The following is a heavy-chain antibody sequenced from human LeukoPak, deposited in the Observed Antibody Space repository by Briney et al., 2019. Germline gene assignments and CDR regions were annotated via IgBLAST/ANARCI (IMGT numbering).Heavy chain of an antibody. V-gene: IGHV1-69*13. J-gene: IGHJ4*02. CDR2: IIPIFGTA. CDR1: GGTFSSYA. Sequence: ASVKVSCKASGGTFSSYAISWVRQAPGQGLEWMGGIIPIFGTANYAQKFQGRVTITADESTSTAYMELSSLRSEDTAVYYCASGGGFLEWLSINPDYFDYWGQGTLVTVSS. CDR3: ASGGGFLEWLSINPDYFDY. D-gene: IGHD3-3*01.